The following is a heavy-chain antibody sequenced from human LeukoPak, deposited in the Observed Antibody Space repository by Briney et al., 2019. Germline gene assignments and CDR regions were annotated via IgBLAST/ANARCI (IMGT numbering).Heavy chain of an antibody. V-gene: IGHV3-74*01. Sequence: GGSLRLSCAASGFTFSRYSMHWVRQAPGKGLVWVSRISSDGSNTNYADSVKGRFTISRDSAKNTLYLQMNSLRAEDTALYYCARQNRDFDYWGQGTLVTVSS. CDR3: ARQNRDFDY. D-gene: IGHD1-14*01. J-gene: IGHJ4*02. CDR2: ISSDGSNT. CDR1: GFTFSRYS.